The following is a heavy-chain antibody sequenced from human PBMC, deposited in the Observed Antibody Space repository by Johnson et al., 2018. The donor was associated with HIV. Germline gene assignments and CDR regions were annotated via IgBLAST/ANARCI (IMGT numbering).Heavy chain of an antibody. CDR1: AFTLTNYA. CDR3: ARALLIAARPVGAFDI. D-gene: IGHD6-6*01. V-gene: IGHV3-30*04. Sequence: QVQLVESGGGLVKPGGSLRLSCAASAFTLTNYAIHWVRQAPGKGLEWVAIISYDETYKDYADSVKGRFTIARDNSKNTLYLQMHSLRIEDTAVYYCARALLIAARPVGAFDIWGQGTMVTVSS. J-gene: IGHJ3*02. CDR2: ISYDETYK.